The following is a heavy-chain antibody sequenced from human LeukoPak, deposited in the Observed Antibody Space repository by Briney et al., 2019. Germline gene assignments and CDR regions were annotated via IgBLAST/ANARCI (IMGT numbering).Heavy chain of an antibody. D-gene: IGHD3-10*02. V-gene: IGHV4-59*01. CDR3: ARDLGFGVRGLTTHYYGLDV. J-gene: IGHJ6*02. CDR2: IYYSGST. CDR1: GGSISSYY. Sequence: PSETLSLTCTVSGGSISSYYWSWIRQTPGKGLVGIGDIYYSGSTNYNPPLKSRVTISVDTSKNQFSLKLSSVTAADTAVYYCARDLGFGVRGLTTHYYGLDVWGQGTTVTVSS.